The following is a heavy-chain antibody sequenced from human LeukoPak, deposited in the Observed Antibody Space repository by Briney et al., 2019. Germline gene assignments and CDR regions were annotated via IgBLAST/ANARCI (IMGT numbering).Heavy chain of an antibody. J-gene: IGHJ4*02. Sequence: GGSLRLSCAASGFTFSSYAMSWVRQAPGKGLEWVSAISGSGGTTYCADSVKGRFTISRDNSKNTLYLQMNSLRVEDTAVYYCAKGAAVGIYANFDFWGQGTLVTVSS. V-gene: IGHV3-23*01. D-gene: IGHD6-13*01. CDR1: GFTFSSYA. CDR3: AKGAAVGIYANFDF. CDR2: ISGSGGTT.